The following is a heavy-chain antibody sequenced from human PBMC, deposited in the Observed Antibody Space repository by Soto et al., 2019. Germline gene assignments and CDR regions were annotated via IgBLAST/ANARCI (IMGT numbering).Heavy chain of an antibody. D-gene: IGHD5-12*01. CDR1: GFTFSSYD. CDR3: ANLNPLVATIWASY. J-gene: IGHJ4*02. CDR2: IGTAGDT. Sequence: GGSLRLSCAASGFTFSSYDMHWVRQATGKCLEWVSAIGTAGDTYYPGSVKGRFTISRDNSKNTLYLQMNSLRADDTAAYYCANLNPLVATIWASYSGQGILVTGSS. V-gene: IGHV3-13*01.